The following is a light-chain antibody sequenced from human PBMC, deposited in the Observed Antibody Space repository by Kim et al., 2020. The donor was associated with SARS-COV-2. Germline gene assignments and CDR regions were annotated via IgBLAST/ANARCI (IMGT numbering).Light chain of an antibody. J-gene: IGLJ2*01. V-gene: IGLV3-1*01. Sequence: SYELTQPPSMSVSPGQTATIPCFGDKLGDRYTFWYQQRPGQSPVLVVYENSKRPSGIHDRFSGSKSGNTATLTITETQSMDEADYYCQAWDIDSGLFGGG. CDR2: ENS. CDR1: KLGDRY. CDR3: QAWDIDSGL.